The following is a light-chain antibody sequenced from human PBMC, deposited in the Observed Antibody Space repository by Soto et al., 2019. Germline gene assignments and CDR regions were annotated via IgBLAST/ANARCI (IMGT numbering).Light chain of an antibody. CDR3: SSYTSSSTLDV. CDR2: EVS. CDR1: SSDVGGYNY. V-gene: IGLV2-14*01. Sequence: QSALTQPASVSGSPGQSITISCTGTSSDVGGYNYVSWYQQHPGKAPKLMIYEVSNRPSGVSHRFSGSKSGNTASLTISGLDAEDEDDYYCSSYTSSSTLDVFGTGTKVTVL. J-gene: IGLJ1*01.